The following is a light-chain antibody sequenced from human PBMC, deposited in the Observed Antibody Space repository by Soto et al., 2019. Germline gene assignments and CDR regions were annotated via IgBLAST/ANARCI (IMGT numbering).Light chain of an antibody. J-gene: IGKJ1*01. V-gene: IGKV3-20*01. CDR1: QSVSSNY. Sequence: EIVLTQSPGTLSLSPGERATLSCRASQSVSSNYLAWFQQKPGQAPRLLIYAASSRATGIPDRFSGSGSGTDFTLTISRLEPEDFAVYYCQQYGSSPQTFGQGTMVDI. CDR3: QQYGSSPQT. CDR2: AAS.